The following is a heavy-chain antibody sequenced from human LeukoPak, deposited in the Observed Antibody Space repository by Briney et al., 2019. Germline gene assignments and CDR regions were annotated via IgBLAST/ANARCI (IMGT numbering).Heavy chain of an antibody. D-gene: IGHD3-10*02. Sequence: GGSLRLSCAASGFTFSSYEMNWVRQAPGKGLEWVSYISSSCSTIYYADSVKGRFTISRDNAKNSLYLQMNSLRAEDTAVYYCAELGITMIGGVWGKGTTVTISS. J-gene: IGHJ6*04. CDR1: GFTFSSYE. CDR3: AELGITMIGGV. CDR2: ISSSCSTI. V-gene: IGHV3-48*03.